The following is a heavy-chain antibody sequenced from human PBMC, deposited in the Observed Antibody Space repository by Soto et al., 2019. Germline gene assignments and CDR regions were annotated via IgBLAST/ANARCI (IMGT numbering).Heavy chain of an antibody. CDR3: ARGTEGSWAWWLTH. D-gene: IGHD5-12*01. V-gene: IGHV3-74*01. CDR2: INSDGSAT. J-gene: IGHJ4*02. Sequence: EVQLVESGGGLVQPGGSLRLSCAASGFTFSTYWMHWVRQAPGKGLVWVSRINSDGSATTYADSVKGRFTISRDNAKNTLYLQMNSLRADDTAVYYCARGTEGSWAWWLTHWGQGTLVTVSS. CDR1: GFTFSTYW.